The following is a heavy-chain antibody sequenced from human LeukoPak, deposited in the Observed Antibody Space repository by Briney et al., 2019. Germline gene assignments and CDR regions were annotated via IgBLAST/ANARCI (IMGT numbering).Heavy chain of an antibody. V-gene: IGHV3-30*02. CDR2: IRYDGSNK. J-gene: IGHJ6*03. D-gene: IGHD2-2*01. CDR3: ARGSFYCNGNSCPQYYYFMDG. Sequence: GXSLRLSCAASGDTFSRNGIQWGGQAQGKGGEWGAFIRYDGSNKYSAASFKGRFTISRDDSKTTLYLQMNSLRAEDTAVYYCARGSFYCNGNSCPQYYYFMDGGGKGTTVTVSS. CDR1: GDTFSRNG.